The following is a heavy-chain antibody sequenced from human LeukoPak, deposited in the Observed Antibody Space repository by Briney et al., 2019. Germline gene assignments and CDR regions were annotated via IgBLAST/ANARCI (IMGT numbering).Heavy chain of an antibody. J-gene: IGHJ5*02. CDR1: GFTFSGYI. CDR3: ARAIAVAEGS. Sequence: GGSLRLSCAASGFTFSGYIMNWVRQAPGKGREWVCYISGGSGYIYYADSVKGRFTISRDNDKNSLYLQMNSRRAEDTAVYYCARAIAVAEGSWGQGTLVTVSS. D-gene: IGHD6-19*01. V-gene: IGHV3-21*01. CDR2: ISGGSGYI.